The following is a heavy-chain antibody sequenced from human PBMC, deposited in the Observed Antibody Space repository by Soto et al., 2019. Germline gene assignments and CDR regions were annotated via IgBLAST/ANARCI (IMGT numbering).Heavy chain of an antibody. D-gene: IGHD5-12*01. CDR1: GGSISSGGYY. Sequence: QVQLQESGPGLVKPSQTLSLTCTVSGGSISSGGYYWSWIRQHPGKGLEWIGYIYYSGSTYYNPSLKSRVTTSVDTYKNQFSLKLSSVTAADTAVYYCAREDSGYDYGRAFDIWGQGTMVTVSS. CDR2: IYYSGST. CDR3: AREDSGYDYGRAFDI. V-gene: IGHV4-31*03. J-gene: IGHJ3*02.